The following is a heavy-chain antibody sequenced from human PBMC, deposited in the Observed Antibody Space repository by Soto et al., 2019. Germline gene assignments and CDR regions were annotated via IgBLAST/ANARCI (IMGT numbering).Heavy chain of an antibody. CDR3: AREGRCCSGGSCYPAEYFQH. CDR1: GGSFSGYY. Sequence: SETLSLTCAVYGGSFSGYYWSWIRQPPGKGLEWIGEISHSGRTNYNPSLKSRVTISADTSKNQFSLKLSSVTAADTAVYYCAREGRCCSGGSCYPAEYFQHWGQGTLVTVSS. D-gene: IGHD2-15*01. V-gene: IGHV4-34*01. J-gene: IGHJ1*01. CDR2: ISHSGRT.